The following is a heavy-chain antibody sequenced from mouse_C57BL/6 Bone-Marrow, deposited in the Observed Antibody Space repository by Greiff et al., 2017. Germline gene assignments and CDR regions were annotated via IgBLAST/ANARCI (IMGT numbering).Heavy chain of an antibody. D-gene: IGHD2-10*01. J-gene: IGHJ4*01. CDR3: ARERVLLKGAMDY. Sequence: VQLQQPGTELVKPGASVKLSCKASGYTFTSYWMHWVKQRPGQGLEWIGNINPSNGGTNYNEKFKSKATLTVDKSSSTAYMQLSSLTSEDSAVYYCARERVLLKGAMDYWGQGTSVTVSS. CDR2: INPSNGGT. CDR1: GYTFTSYW. V-gene: IGHV1-53*01.